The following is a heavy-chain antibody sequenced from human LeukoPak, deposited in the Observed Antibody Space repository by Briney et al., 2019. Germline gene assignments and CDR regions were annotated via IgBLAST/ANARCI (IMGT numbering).Heavy chain of an antibody. CDR2: ISYDGRNK. CDR3: AKGYSGYDYAFDI. V-gene: IGHV3-30*18. Sequence: GGSLRLSCAASGFTFSSSGIHWVRQAPGKGLEWVAVISYDGRNKNYVDSVKGRFTISRDNSKNTVYLQMDSLRVEDTAVYYCAKGYSGYDYAFDIWGHGTMVTVSS. J-gene: IGHJ3*02. CDR1: GFTFSSSG. D-gene: IGHD5-12*01.